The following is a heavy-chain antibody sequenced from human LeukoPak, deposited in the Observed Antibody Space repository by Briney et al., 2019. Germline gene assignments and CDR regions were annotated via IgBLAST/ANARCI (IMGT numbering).Heavy chain of an antibody. J-gene: IGHJ4*02. Sequence: SETLSLTCTVSGGSITSSDHYWGWIRQPPGEGLEWIGSIYYSGNTYHNPSLKSRVTMSVDTSKNHFSLKLTSVTAADTAVYYCAYNRNFALDNWGQGTLVTVSS. D-gene: IGHD1-14*01. CDR2: IYYSGNT. CDR3: AYNRNFALDN. V-gene: IGHV4-39*07. CDR1: GGSITSSDHY.